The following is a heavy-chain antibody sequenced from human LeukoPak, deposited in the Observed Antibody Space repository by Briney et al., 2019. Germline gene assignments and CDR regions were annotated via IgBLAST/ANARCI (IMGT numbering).Heavy chain of an antibody. J-gene: IGHJ6*03. D-gene: IGHD2-2*01. CDR1: GGSISIYY. CDR3: ARGVRYCSSTSCPYYYYYYMDV. CDR2: IYYSGST. V-gene: IGHV4-59*01. Sequence: KPSETLSLTCTVSGGSISIYYWSWIRQPPGKGLEWIGYIYYSGSTNYNPSLKSRVTISVDTSKNQFSLKLSSVTAADTAVYYCARGVRYCSSTSCPYYYYYYMDVWGKGTTVTVSS.